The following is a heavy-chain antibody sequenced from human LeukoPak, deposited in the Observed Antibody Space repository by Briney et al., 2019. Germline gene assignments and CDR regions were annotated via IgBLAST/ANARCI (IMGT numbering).Heavy chain of an antibody. D-gene: IGHD3-16*01. Sequence: GGSLRLSCAVSGLTFSSSWMDWVRRAPGKGLEWVASINPDGNKKYSADSVKGRFTISRDNAENSLYLQMNSLRVEDTAFYYCARDLAYGRLDYWGQGMLVTVSS. J-gene: IGHJ4*02. CDR3: ARDLAYGRLDY. CDR1: GLTFSSSW. V-gene: IGHV3-7*01. CDR2: INPDGNKK.